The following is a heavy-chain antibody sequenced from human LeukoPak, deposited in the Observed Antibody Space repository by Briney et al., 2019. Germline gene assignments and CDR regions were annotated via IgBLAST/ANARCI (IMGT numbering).Heavy chain of an antibody. CDR2: ISGSGGST. D-gene: IGHD6-19*01. J-gene: IGHJ6*03. CDR1: GFTFSSYG. CDR3: AKDRRAVAGYSYYYMDV. Sequence: GGSLRLSCAASGFTFSSYGMSWVRQASGKGLEWVSGISGSGGSTYNADSVKGRFTISGDNSKNTLYLQMNSLRAEDTAVYYCAKDRRAVAGYSYYYMDVWGKGTTVTISS. V-gene: IGHV3-23*01.